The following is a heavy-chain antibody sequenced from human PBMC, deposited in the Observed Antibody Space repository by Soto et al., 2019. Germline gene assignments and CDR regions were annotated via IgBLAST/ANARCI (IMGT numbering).Heavy chain of an antibody. CDR3: ARGRILAYSSGWQFDY. CDR1: GGSISSGGYY. CDR2: IYYSGST. V-gene: IGHV4-31*03. J-gene: IGHJ4*02. Sequence: TVSGGSISSGGYYWSWIRQHPGKGLEWIGYIYYSGSTYYNPSLKSRVTISVDTSKNQFSLKLSSVTAADTAVYYCARGRILAYSSGWQFDYWGQGTLVTVSS. D-gene: IGHD6-19*01.